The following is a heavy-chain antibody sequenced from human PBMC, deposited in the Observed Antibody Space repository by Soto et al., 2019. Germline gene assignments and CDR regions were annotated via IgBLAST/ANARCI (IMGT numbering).Heavy chain of an antibody. D-gene: IGHD3-22*01. CDR2: IIPIFGTA. J-gene: IGHJ4*02. CDR3: ARDHSSGYYYLNPTGNFDY. V-gene: IGHV1-69*01. CDR1: GGTFSSYA. Sequence: QVQLVQSGAEVKKPGSSVKVSCKASGGTFSSYAISWVRQAPGQGLEWMGGIIPIFGTANYAQKFQGRVTITADESTSTAYMELSSLRSEDTAVYYCARDHSSGYYYLNPTGNFDYWGQGTLVTVSS.